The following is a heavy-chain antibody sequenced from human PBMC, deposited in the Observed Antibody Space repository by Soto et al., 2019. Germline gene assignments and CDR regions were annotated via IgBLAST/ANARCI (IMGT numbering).Heavy chain of an antibody. CDR1: GFTFSSYS. CDR2: ISGSGQTT. V-gene: IGHV3-23*01. CDR3: AKSRGDSWTTYFFDY. D-gene: IGHD4-4*01. Sequence: GGSLRLSCAASGFTFSSYSLSWLRQAPGKGLEWVSGISGSGQTTHYRDSVKGRFTISRANFRNTLYLQVNSLRADDTAVYFCAKSRGDSWTTYFFDYWGQGALVTVS. J-gene: IGHJ4*02.